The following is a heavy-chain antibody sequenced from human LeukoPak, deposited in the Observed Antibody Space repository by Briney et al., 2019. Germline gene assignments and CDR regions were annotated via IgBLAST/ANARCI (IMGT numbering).Heavy chain of an antibody. D-gene: IGHD3-10*01. CDR2: TRSKTYGGTA. CDR3: SRGVGSGNPVDN. V-gene: IGHV3-49*03. J-gene: IGHJ3*02. CDR1: GFTFGAYG. Sequence: GGSLRLSCAASGFTFGAYGMSGFRQAPGKGLEGGGVTRSKTYGGTAEYPASVKGRCNISRDDSKSIAYLQMNSLKAEDTAVYYCSRGVGSGNPVDNWGQGTMVTVS.